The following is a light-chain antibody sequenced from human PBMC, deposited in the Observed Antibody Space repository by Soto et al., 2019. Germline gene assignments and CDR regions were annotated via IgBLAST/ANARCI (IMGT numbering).Light chain of an antibody. CDR1: NSNIGNYY. V-gene: IGLV1-51*01. CDR3: GTWDNSVTGGLV. CDR2: DNN. Sequence: QSVLTQPPSVSAAPGQSITISCSGNNSNIGNYYVSWYQQLPRRAPKLLIYDNNKRPSGIPDRFSASKSGTSATLGITGLQTGDEADYYCGTWDNSVTGGLVFGGGTKLTVL. J-gene: IGLJ2*01.